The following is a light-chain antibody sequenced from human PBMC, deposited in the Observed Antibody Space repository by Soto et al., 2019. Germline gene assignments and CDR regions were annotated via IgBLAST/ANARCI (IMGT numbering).Light chain of an antibody. CDR1: QSVSSSY. J-gene: IGKJ2*01. CDR3: QPYGNSLYT. V-gene: IGKV3-20*01. Sequence: EIVLTQSPGTLSLSPGERATLSCRASQSVSSSYLAWCQQKPGQAPRLLIFETSSRATGIPDRFSGSGSGADFTLTISRLEPEDFAVYYCQPYGNSLYTFGQGTKLEI. CDR2: ETS.